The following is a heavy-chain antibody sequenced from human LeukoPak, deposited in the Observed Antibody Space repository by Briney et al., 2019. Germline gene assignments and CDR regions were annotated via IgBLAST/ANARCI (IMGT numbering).Heavy chain of an antibody. CDR2: LTHTGLTT. CDR3: ARYDYGLDD. D-gene: IGHD4-17*01. CDR1: GFAFSTFA. J-gene: IGHJ4*02. V-gene: IGHV3-23*01. Sequence: GGSLRLSCAASGFAFSTFAMSWVRQAPGKGLEWVPTLTHTGLTTYYADAVKGRFTISRDNSKNTLYLQMNSLRAEDTAVYFCARYDYGLDDWGQGTLVTVSS.